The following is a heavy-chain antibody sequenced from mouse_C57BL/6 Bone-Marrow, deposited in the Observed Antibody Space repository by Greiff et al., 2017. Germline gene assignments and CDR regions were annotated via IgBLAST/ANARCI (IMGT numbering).Heavy chain of an antibody. J-gene: IGHJ1*03. V-gene: IGHV1-64*01. CDR2: IHPNSGST. Sequence: VQLQQPGAELVKPGASVKLSCKASGYTFTSYWMHWVKQRPGQGLEWIGMIHPNSGSTNYNEKFKSKATLTVDKSSSTAYMQLSSLTSEDSAVYYCAREGITTVSRGHCDVWGTGTTVTVSS. D-gene: IGHD1-1*01. CDR1: GYTFTSYW. CDR3: AREGITTVSRGHCDV.